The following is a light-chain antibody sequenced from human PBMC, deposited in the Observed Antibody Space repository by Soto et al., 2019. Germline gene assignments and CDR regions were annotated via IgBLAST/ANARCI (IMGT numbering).Light chain of an antibody. CDR3: QRYRTS. J-gene: IGKJ4*01. CDR1: QSVSSSY. Sequence: EIVLTQSPGTLSVSPGERATLSCRASQSVSSSYLAWYQQKPGQAPRQLIYGASSRATGIPDRFSGSGSGTDFTLTITRLEPEYFAVYYCQRYRTSFGGGTRVEIK. CDR2: GAS. V-gene: IGKV3-20*01.